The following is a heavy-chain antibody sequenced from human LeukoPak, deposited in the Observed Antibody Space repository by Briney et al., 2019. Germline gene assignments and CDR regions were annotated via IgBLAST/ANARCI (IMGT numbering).Heavy chain of an antibody. J-gene: IGHJ4*02. D-gene: IGHD3-10*01. CDR1: GFTFSSYS. V-gene: IGHV3-21*01. CDR2: ISSSSSYI. CDR3: ARGQPIWEVRVWTY. Sequence: GGSLRLSCAASGFTFSSYSMNWVRQAPGKGLEWVSSISSSSSYIYYSDSVKGRFTIISDNAKNTLFLQMNSLRAEDTAVYYCARGQPIWEVRVWTYWGQGTLVTVSS.